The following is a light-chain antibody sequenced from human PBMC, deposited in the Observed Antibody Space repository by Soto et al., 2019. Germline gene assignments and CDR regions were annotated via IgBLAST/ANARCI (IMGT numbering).Light chain of an antibody. J-gene: IGLJ1*01. CDR1: SSNIGSNT. Sequence: QSALTQPPSASGTPGQRVTISCSGSSSNIGSNTVNWYQHLPGAAPRLLIYSNSQRPSGVPDRFSGSKSGTSASLAISGLRSDDEADYYCGSSGDSLNSFFVFVTGTKVTVL. CDR3: GSSGDSLNSFFV. V-gene: IGLV1-44*01. CDR2: SNS.